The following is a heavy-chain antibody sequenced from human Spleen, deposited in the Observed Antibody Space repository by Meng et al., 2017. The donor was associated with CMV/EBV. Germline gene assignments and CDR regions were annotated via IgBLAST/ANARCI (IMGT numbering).Heavy chain of an antibody. Sequence: SETLSLTCTVSGGSVSSGSYYWSWIRQPPGKGLEWIGYIYYSGSTNYNPSLKSRVTISVDTSKNQFSLKLSSVTAADTAVYYCARSCTNGVCPTGDAFDIWGQGTLVTVSS. CDR2: IYYSGST. J-gene: IGHJ3*02. CDR1: GGSVSSGSYY. CDR3: ARSCTNGVCPTGDAFDI. D-gene: IGHD2-8*01. V-gene: IGHV4-61*01.